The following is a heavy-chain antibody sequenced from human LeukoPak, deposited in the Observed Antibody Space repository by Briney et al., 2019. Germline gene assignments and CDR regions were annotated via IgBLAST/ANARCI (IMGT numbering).Heavy chain of an antibody. CDR2: ISWNSGSI. CDR1: GFTFDDYA. Sequence: GGSLRLSCAASGFTFDDYAMHWVRQAPGKGLEWVSGISWNSGSIGYADSVKGRFTISRDNAKNSLYLQMNSLRAEDTALYYCASAVAGTPNAFDIWGQGTMVTVSS. J-gene: IGHJ3*02. D-gene: IGHD6-19*01. CDR3: ASAVAGTPNAFDI. V-gene: IGHV3-9*01.